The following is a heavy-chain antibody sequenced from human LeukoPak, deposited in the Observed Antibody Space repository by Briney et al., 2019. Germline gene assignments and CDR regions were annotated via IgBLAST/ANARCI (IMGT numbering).Heavy chain of an antibody. CDR3: ARLHDGYRYGADY. CDR2: IYYSGST. CDR1: GGSISSDS. D-gene: IGHD5-18*01. J-gene: IGHJ4*02. Sequence: SETLSLTCTVSGGSISSDSWSWIRQPPGKGLEWIGYIYYSGSTNYNPSLKSRVTISVDTSKNQFSLKLSPVTAADTAVYYCARLHDGYRYGADYWGQGTLVTAS. V-gene: IGHV4-59*08.